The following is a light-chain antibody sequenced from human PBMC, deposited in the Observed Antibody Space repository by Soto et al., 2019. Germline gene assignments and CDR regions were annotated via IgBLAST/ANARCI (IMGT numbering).Light chain of an antibody. CDR2: NND. V-gene: IGLV1-51*01. CDR1: TSNIGTTF. J-gene: IGLJ1*01. Sequence: QSALTQPPSVSAAPGQKVTISCSGSTSNIGTTFVSWYQQLPGTAPKILVYNNDRRPSGVSDRFSGSKSGNTASLTISGLQAADEADYYCSLYTSENAYVFGAGTKVTVL. CDR3: SLYTSENAYV.